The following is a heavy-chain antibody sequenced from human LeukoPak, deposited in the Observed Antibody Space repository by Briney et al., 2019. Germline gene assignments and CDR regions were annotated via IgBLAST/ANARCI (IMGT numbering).Heavy chain of an antibody. Sequence: SETLSLTCAVSGYSINSGYFWGWLRQPPGKGLQWIGSITYSGSTYFNPSLKSRVTISGDTSKNQFSLKLTSVTAADTAPYYCARMGGYQLMYFDHWGQGTLVTVSS. CDR2: ITYSGST. CDR3: ARMGGYQLMYFDH. V-gene: IGHV4-38-2*01. J-gene: IGHJ4*02. D-gene: IGHD2-2*01. CDR1: GYSINSGYF.